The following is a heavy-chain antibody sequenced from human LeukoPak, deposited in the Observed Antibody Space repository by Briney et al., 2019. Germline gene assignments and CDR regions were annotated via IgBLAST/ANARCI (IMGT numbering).Heavy chain of an antibody. D-gene: IGHD6-13*01. J-gene: IGHJ5*02. CDR3: ARDVSLYSSSWNPTGWFDP. CDR1: GGSISSYY. V-gene: IGHV4-4*09. Sequence: SETLSLTCTVSGGSISSYYWSWIRQPPGKGLEWIGYIYTSGSTNYNPSLESRVTIPVDTSKNQFSLQLSSVTAADTAVYYCARDVSLYSSSWNPTGWFDPWGQGTLVTVSS. CDR2: IYTSGST.